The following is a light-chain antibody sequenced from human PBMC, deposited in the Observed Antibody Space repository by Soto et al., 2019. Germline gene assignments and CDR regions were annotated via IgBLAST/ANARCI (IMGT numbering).Light chain of an antibody. CDR1: QSVYNF. CDR3: QQRAKWPLT. CDR2: DAS. V-gene: IGKV3-11*01. Sequence: IVLTQSPVTLSFSPGQRATLSCRASQSVYNFLAWYQQKPGQAPRLLLSDASERATGIPARFSGSGSGTDFTLTISCLEPEDFAIYYCQQRAKWPLTCGGGTKVDIX. J-gene: IGKJ4*01.